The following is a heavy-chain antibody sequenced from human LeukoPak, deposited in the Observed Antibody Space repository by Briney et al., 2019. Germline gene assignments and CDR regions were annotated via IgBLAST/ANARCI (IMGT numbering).Heavy chain of an antibody. J-gene: IGHJ5*02. Sequence: GGSLRLSCAASGFTFSSYAMHWVRQAPGKGLEWVAVISYDGSNKYYADSVKGRFTISRDNSKNTLYLQMNSLRAEDTAVYYCARGSSSSGWYRNWFDPWGQGTLVTVSS. V-gene: IGHV3-30*04. D-gene: IGHD6-19*01. CDR1: GFTFSSYA. CDR2: ISYDGSNK. CDR3: ARGSSSSGWYRNWFDP.